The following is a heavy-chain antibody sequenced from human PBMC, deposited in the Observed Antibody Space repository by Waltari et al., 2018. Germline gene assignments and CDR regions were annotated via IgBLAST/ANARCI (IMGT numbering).Heavy chain of an antibody. CDR3: AREVVPPARVVVNWFDP. V-gene: IGHV7-4-1*02. CDR1: GYSFTNYA. Sequence: QVQLVQSGSELKKPGASVKVSCKASGYSFTNYAINWIRQAPGQGLELMGWINTNTRNPVYVQGFTGRFVFSLDTSVNTAYLQINSLKAEDTAVYFCAREVVPPARVVVNWFDPWGQGTLVTVFS. D-gene: IGHD2-2*01. J-gene: IGHJ5*02. CDR2: INTNTRNP.